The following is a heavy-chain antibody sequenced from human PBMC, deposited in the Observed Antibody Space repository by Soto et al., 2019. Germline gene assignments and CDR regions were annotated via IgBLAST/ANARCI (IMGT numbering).Heavy chain of an antibody. V-gene: IGHV4-34*01. Sequence: QVQLQQWGAGLLKPSETLSLTCAVYGGSFSGYYWSWIRQPPGKGLEWIGEINHSGSTNYNPSVKSRVTISVDTSKNQFSLKLSSVTAADTAVYYCARDSYPYGMDVWGQGTTVTVSS. CDR1: GGSFSGYY. CDR3: ARDSYPYGMDV. D-gene: IGHD2-2*01. CDR2: INHSGST. J-gene: IGHJ6*02.